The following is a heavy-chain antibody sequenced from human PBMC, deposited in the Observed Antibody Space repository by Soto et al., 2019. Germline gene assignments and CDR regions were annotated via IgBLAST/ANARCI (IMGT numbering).Heavy chain of an antibody. D-gene: IGHD3-10*01. CDR3: ARHGVRGNHYYYYGMDV. J-gene: IGHJ6*02. Sequence: PSETLSLTCTVSGGSISSSRYYWGWIRQPPGKGLEWIGSIYYSGSTYYNPSLESRVTISVDTSKNQFSLKLSSVTAADTAVYYCARHGVRGNHYYYYGMDVWGQGTTVTVSS. V-gene: IGHV4-39*01. CDR2: IYYSGST. CDR1: GGSISSSRYY.